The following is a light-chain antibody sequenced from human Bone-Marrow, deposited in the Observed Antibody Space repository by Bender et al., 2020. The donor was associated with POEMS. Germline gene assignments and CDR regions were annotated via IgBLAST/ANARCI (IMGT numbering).Light chain of an antibody. J-gene: IGLJ2*01. CDR2: INN. CDR1: SSNIGTNP. Sequence: QSVLTQPPSASGTPGQRVTISCSGSSSNIGTNPVNWYQQLPGTAPKLLIYINNQRPSGVPDRFSGSKSGTSASLAISGLQSEDEADYYCQAWGTGVQVFGGGTKLTVL. V-gene: IGLV1-44*01. CDR3: QAWGTGVQV.